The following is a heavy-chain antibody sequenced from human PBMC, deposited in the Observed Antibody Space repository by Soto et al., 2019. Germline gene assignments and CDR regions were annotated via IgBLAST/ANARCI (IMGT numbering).Heavy chain of an antibody. CDR1: GGSVSSGSYY. CDR3: ARTLPNRQLFDS. CDR2: IYYSGSN. J-gene: IGHJ4*02. V-gene: IGHV4-61*01. D-gene: IGHD1-1*01. Sequence: TSETLSLTCTVSGGSVSSGSYYWSWIRQPPGKGLEWIGYIYYSGSNNYNPSLKSRLTISVDTSKNQFSLRLASVTAADTAVYYCARTLPNRQLFDSWSQGTLVTVSS.